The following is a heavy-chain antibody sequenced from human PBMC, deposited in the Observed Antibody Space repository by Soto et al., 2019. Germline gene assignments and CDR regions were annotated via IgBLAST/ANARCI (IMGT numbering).Heavy chain of an antibody. V-gene: IGHV3-11*01. CDR1: GFIFTDYS. Sequence: QVQLVESGGGLVEPGGSLRLSCSASGFIFTDYSMTWIRQAPGKGLEWVSYISNADETTQYADSVKGRFSVSRDNAKKVLDLPMNSLIVDDTAVYYFARDRNRRDGYNFDSWGRGALVTVSS. D-gene: IGHD5-18*01. CDR2: ISNADETT. J-gene: IGHJ4*02. CDR3: ARDRNRRDGYNFDS.